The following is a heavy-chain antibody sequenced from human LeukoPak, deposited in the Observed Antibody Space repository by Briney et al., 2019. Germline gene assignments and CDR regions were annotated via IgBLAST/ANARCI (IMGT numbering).Heavy chain of an antibody. Sequence: PGGSLRLSCAASGFTFSSYAMSWVRQAPGKGLEWVSAISGSGGSTYYADSVKGRFTISRDISKNTVYLQMNSLRDEDTAVYYCARGGGDYHDSRGPHDYWGQGTLVTVSS. CDR1: GFTFSSYA. J-gene: IGHJ4*02. D-gene: IGHD3-22*01. CDR3: ARGGGDYHDSRGPHDY. CDR2: ISGSGGST. V-gene: IGHV3-23*01.